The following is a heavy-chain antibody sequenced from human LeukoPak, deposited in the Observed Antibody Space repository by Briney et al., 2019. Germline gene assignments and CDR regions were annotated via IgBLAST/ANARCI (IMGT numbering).Heavy chain of an antibody. CDR2: ISSSSSII. CDR1: GFTYSSYS. V-gene: IGHV3-48*01. Sequence: GGSLRLSCAASGFTYSSYSMNWVREAPTKGLMWVSYISSSSSIIFYADSVKGRFTISRDNAKNSLYLQMNSLRAEDTAVYYCARDKWATGTDDAFDIWGQGTMVTVSS. J-gene: IGHJ3*02. D-gene: IGHD1-1*01. CDR3: ARDKWATGTDDAFDI.